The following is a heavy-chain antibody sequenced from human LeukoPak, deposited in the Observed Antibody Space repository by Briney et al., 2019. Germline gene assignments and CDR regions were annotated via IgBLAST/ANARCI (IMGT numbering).Heavy chain of an antibody. Sequence: GGSLRLSCAASGLTFSRYEVSWVRQAPGKGLEWVSYISSSSTIYYADSVKGRFTISRDNAKNSLYLQMNSLRAEDTAVYYCARGSPLYSYGMDVWGKGTTVTVSS. CDR3: ARGSPLYSYGMDV. CDR1: GLTFSRYE. V-gene: IGHV3-48*03. D-gene: IGHD3-16*02. J-gene: IGHJ6*04. CDR2: ISSSSTI.